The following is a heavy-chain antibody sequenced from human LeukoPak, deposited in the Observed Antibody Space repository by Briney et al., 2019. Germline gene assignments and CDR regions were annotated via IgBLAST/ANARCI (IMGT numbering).Heavy chain of an antibody. CDR3: ARRRGRYSGVAFDI. CDR1: GYRFTSYW. Sequence: GESLEISCKGSGYRFTSYWIGWVRQMPGKGLEWMGFIYPGDSDTRYSPSFQGQVTISADKSMSTAYLQWSSLKASDTAMYYCARRRGRYSGVAFDIWGQGTMVTVSS. D-gene: IGHD1-26*01. CDR2: IYPGDSDT. J-gene: IGHJ3*02. V-gene: IGHV5-51*01.